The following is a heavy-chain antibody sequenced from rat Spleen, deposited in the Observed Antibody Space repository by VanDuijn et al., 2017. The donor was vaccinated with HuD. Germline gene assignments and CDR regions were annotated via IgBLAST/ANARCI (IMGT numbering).Heavy chain of an antibody. J-gene: IGHJ3*01. V-gene: IGHV2-1*01. Sequence: QVQLKESGPGLVQPSQTLSLTCTVSGFSLTSKSVNWVRQPPGKGLEWMGAIWSGVSTDYNSDLKSRLSISRDTSKSQVFLKMNSLQTEDTATYYCARGEGFGGYRPNWFAYWGQGTLVTVSS. CDR2: IWSGVST. CDR3: ARGEGFGGYRPNWFAY. CDR1: GFSLTSKS. D-gene: IGHD1-11*01.